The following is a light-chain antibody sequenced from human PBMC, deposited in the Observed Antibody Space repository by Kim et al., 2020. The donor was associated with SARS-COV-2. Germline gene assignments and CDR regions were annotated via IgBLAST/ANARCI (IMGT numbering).Light chain of an antibody. CDR3: QEYNTYSPT. J-gene: IGKJ1*01. CDR1: HTITDW. Sequence: SSVGDRGTITSRASHTITDWLAWYQQKPGKAPKLLIYKASRLESGVPSRFSGSGSGTEFTLTISSLQPDDFATYYCQEYNTYSPTFGRGTKVDIK. CDR2: KAS. V-gene: IGKV1-5*03.